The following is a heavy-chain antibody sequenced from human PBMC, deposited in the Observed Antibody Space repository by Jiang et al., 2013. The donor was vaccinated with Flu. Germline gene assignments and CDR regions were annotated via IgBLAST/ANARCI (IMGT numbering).Heavy chain of an antibody. Sequence: GPGLVKPSETLSLTCTVSGGSISSSSYYWGWIRQPPGKGLEWIGSIYYSGNTYYNPSLKSRVTISVDTSKNQFSLKLSSVTAADTAVYYCARHQSVQYYYGSGNYYRDWFDPWGQGTLVTVSS. CDR2: IYYSGNT. CDR3: ARHQSVQYYYGSGNYYRDWFDP. D-gene: IGHD3-10*01. CDR1: GGSISSSSYY. V-gene: IGHV4-39*01. J-gene: IGHJ5*02.